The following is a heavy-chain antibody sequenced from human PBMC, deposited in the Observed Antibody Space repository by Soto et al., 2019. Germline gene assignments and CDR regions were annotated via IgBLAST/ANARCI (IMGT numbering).Heavy chain of an antibody. CDR3: AKDEFSSSWEYYYYYYMDV. D-gene: IGHD6-13*01. Sequence: ESGGGVVQPGRSLRLSCAASGFTFSSYGMHWVRQAPGKGLEWVAVISYDGSNKYYADSVKGRFTISRDNSKNTLYLQMNSLRAEDTAVYYCAKDEFSSSWEYYYYYYMDVWGKGTTVTVSS. V-gene: IGHV3-30*18. J-gene: IGHJ6*03. CDR1: GFTFSSYG. CDR2: ISYDGSNK.